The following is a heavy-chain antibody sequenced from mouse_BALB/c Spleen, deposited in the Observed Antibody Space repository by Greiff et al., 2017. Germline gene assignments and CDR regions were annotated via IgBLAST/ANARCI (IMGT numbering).Heavy chain of an antibody. V-gene: IGHV5-9-4*01. J-gene: IGHJ1*01. CDR2: ISSGGSYT. Sequence: EVQGVESGGGLVKPGGSLKLSCAASGFTFSSYAMSWVRQSPEKRLEWVAEISSGGSYTYYPDTVTGRFTISRDNAKNTLYLEMSSLRSEDTAMYYCARDYYGSSFLGWYFDVWGAGTTVTVSS. D-gene: IGHD1-1*01. CDR1: GFTFSSYA. CDR3: ARDYYGSSFLGWYFDV.